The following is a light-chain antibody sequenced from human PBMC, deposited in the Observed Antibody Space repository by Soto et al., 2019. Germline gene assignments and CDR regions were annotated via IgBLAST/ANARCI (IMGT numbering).Light chain of an antibody. V-gene: IGKV1-5*03. CDR1: QAISHY. CDR3: QHYNSYSEA. Sequence: DIQMTQSPSAMSASVGYRFTITCRASQAISHYLAWFHQKPGKAPKLLIYKASTLKSGVPSRFSGSGSGTEFTLTISSLQPDDFATYYCQHYNSYSEAFGQGTTVDIK. J-gene: IGKJ1*01. CDR2: KAS.